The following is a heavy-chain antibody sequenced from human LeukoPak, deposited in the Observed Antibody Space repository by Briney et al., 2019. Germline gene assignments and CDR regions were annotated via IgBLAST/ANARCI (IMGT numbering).Heavy chain of an antibody. Sequence: SQTLSLTCVISGDSVSSNSASWSWIRQSPSRGLEWLGKTSYRSKWYNDYALSVKSRIIINPDTSKNQFSLQLNSVTPEDTAVYYCARGYNYGMDVWGHGTTVTVSS. CDR2: TSYRSKWYN. J-gene: IGHJ6*02. CDR3: ARGYNYGMDV. CDR1: GDSVSSNSAS. V-gene: IGHV6-1*01.